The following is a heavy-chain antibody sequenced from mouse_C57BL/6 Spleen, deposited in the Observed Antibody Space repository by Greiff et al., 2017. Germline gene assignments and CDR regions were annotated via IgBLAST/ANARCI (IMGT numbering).Heavy chain of an antibody. Sequence: VKLMESGPELVKPGASVKISCKASGYAFSSSWMNWVKQRPGTGLEWIGRIYPGDGDTNYNGKFKGKATLTADKSSSTAYMQLSSLTSEDSAVYFCAREIYYYCSSHPIYAMDYWGQGTSVTVSS. V-gene: IGHV1-82*01. J-gene: IGHJ4*01. CDR2: IYPGDGDT. D-gene: IGHD1-1*01. CDR1: GYAFSSSW. CDR3: AREIYYYCSSHPIYAMDY.